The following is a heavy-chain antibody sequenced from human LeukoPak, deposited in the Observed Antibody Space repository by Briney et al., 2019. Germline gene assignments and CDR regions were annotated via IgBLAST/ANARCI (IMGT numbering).Heavy chain of an antibody. CDR1: GFTFSSFG. CDR3: AKDFGRITLVRGVIRASGLDS. J-gene: IGHJ5*01. Sequence: GRSLSLSCAASGFTFSSFGMHWVRQAPGKGLEWVAVISYDGTNPYYADSVKGRFTISRDNPKNTLFLHMNSLRAEDTAVYYCAKDFGRITLVRGVIRASGLDSWGQGTLVTVSS. D-gene: IGHD3-10*01. CDR2: ISYDGTNP. V-gene: IGHV3-30*18.